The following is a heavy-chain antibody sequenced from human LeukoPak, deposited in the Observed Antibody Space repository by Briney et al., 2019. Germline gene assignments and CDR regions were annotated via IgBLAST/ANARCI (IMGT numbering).Heavy chain of an antibody. CDR2: ISGSGGST. D-gene: IGHD3-22*01. Sequence: WGSLRLSCAASGFTFTSYAMSWGRQAPGEELQGVSAISGSGGSTYYADSVKGRFTISRDNSKNTLYLQMNSLRAKDTAVYYCAKGRYYYDSSDAFDIWGQGTMVTVSS. CDR1: GFTFTSYA. V-gene: IGHV3-23*01. J-gene: IGHJ3*02. CDR3: AKGRYYYDSSDAFDI.